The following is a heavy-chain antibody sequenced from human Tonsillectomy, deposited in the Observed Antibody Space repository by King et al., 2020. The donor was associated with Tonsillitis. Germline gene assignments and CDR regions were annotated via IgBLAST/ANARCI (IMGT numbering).Heavy chain of an antibody. CDR3: ARHMVRGVIISPFDY. J-gene: IGHJ4*02. Sequence: QLVQSGAEVKKPGASVKGSCKASGYTFTSYAMHWVRQAPGQRLEWMGWINAGNGNTKYSQKFQGRVTITRDTSASTAYMELSSLRSEDTAVYYCARHMVRGVIISPFDYWGQGTLVTVSS. D-gene: IGHD3-10*01. V-gene: IGHV1-3*01. CDR2: INAGNGNT. CDR1: GYTFTSYA.